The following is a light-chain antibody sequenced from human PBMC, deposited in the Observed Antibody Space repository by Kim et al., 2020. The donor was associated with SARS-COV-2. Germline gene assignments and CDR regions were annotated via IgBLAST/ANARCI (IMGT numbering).Light chain of an antibody. J-gene: IGLJ3*02. Sequence: QSVLTQPPSASGTPGQRVTISCSGSSSNIGRNYVYWYQQLPGTAPKLLIYRNNQRPSGVPDRFSGSKSGTSASLAISGLRSEDEADYYCAAWDDSLSRWVFGGGTQLTVL. CDR2: RNN. CDR1: SSNIGRNY. CDR3: AAWDDSLSRWV. V-gene: IGLV1-47*01.